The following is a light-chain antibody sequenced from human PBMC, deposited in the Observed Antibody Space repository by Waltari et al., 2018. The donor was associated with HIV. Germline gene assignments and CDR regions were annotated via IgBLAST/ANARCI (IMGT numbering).Light chain of an antibody. CDR2: DDR. CDR3: QGWDSTSDMI. V-gene: IGLV3-21*02. J-gene: IGLJ2*01. Sequence: SYVLTHSPSVSVAPGQTASITCGGNNIGSRSVHWSQQKPGEAPLLVVYDDRDRPSGIPDRFSGSNSGNTATLTISRVEAGDEADYYCQGWDSTSDMIFGGGTKLTVL. CDR1: NIGSRS.